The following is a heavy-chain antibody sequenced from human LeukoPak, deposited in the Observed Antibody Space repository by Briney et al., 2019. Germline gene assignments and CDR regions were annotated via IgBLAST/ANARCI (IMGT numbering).Heavy chain of an antibody. J-gene: IGHJ6*03. Sequence: GGSLRLSCAASGFTFSDHDMDWVRQAPGKGLEWVGRIRNKGDSYTTQYAASVKGRFTISRDDSNNSLYLQMNSLKTEDSALYYCARVTVTHYYFYMDVWGKGTTVTIS. CDR1: GFTFSDHD. D-gene: IGHD4-11*01. CDR3: ARVTVTHYYFYMDV. V-gene: IGHV3-72*01. CDR2: IRNKGDSYTT.